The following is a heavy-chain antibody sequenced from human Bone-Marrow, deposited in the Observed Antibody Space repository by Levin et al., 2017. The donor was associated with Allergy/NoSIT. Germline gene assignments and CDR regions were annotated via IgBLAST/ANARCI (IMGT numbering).Heavy chain of an antibody. CDR2: ISNDGIAT. CDR1: GFQFSDYY. J-gene: IGHJ4*02. Sequence: LSLTCVASGFQFSDYYMSWIRQTPGKGLQWLSYISNDGIATHYADSVKGRFTVSRDNARNSVSLQINDLTAEDTGIYYCARANYGPDFWGQGTRVTVSS. V-gene: IGHV3-11*01. CDR3: ARANYGPDF. D-gene: IGHD4/OR15-4a*01.